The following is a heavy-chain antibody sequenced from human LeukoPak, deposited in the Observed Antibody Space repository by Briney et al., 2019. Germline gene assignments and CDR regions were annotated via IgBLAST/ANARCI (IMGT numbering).Heavy chain of an antibody. Sequence: GASVKVSCKASGYTFTGYYMHWVRQATGQGLEWMGWMNPNSGNTGYAQKFQGRVTITRNTSISTAYMELSSLRSEDTAVYYCASGGYSYGHHYWGQGTLVTVSS. CDR2: MNPNSGNT. J-gene: IGHJ4*02. CDR1: GYTFTGYY. V-gene: IGHV1-8*03. CDR3: ASGGYSYGHHY. D-gene: IGHD5-18*01.